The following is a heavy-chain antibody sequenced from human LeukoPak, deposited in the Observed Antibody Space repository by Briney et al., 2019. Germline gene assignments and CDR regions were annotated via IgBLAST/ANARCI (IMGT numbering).Heavy chain of an antibody. CDR2: ISSNGGST. D-gene: IGHD2-21*01. V-gene: IGHV3-64*01. Sequence: GGSLGLSCAASGFSFDAYTMHWVRQAPGKGLEYVSAISSNGGSTYYANSVRGRFTISRDNSKNTLFVQMGSLRAEDMAVYYCARVPRGIVVRAYFDYWGQGTLVTVSS. J-gene: IGHJ4*02. CDR1: GFSFDAYT. CDR3: ARVPRGIVVRAYFDY.